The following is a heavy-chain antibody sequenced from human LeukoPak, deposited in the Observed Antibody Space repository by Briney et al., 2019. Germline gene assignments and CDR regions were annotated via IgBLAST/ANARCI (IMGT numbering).Heavy chain of an antibody. CDR2: INPSGGST. Sequence: ASVKVSCKASGYTFTSYYMHWVRQAPGQGLEWVGIINPSGGSTSYAQKFQGRVTMTRDTSTSTVYMELSSLRSEDTAVYYCARSSGRSPNRDYMDVWGKGTTVTISS. J-gene: IGHJ6*03. CDR3: ARSSGRSPNRDYMDV. CDR1: GYTFTSYY. D-gene: IGHD1-14*01. V-gene: IGHV1-46*01.